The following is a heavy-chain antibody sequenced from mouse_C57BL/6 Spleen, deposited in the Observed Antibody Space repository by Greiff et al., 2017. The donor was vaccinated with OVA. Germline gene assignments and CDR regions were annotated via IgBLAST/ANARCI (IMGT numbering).Heavy chain of an antibody. Sequence: EVQLQQSGPELVKPGASVKIPCKASGYTFTDYNMDWVKQSHGKSLEWIGDINPNNGGTIYNQKFKGKATLTVDKSSSTAYMELRSLTSEDTAVYYCARETAQATLYAMDYWGQGTSVTVSS. J-gene: IGHJ4*01. V-gene: IGHV1-18*01. CDR1: GYTFTDYN. D-gene: IGHD3-2*02. CDR2: INPNNGGT. CDR3: ARETAQATLYAMDY.